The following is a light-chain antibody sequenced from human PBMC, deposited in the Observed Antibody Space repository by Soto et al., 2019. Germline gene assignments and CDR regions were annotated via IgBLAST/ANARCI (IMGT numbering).Light chain of an antibody. Sequence: EIVMTQSPATLSVSPGERVTLPCRASQRVSNNLAWYQQKPGQAPRLLIYDASSRATGIPDRFSGSGSGTDFTLTISRLEPEDFAVYYCQQYGSSGITFGQGTRLEI. J-gene: IGKJ5*01. CDR2: DAS. CDR1: QRVSNN. V-gene: IGKV3-20*01. CDR3: QQYGSSGIT.